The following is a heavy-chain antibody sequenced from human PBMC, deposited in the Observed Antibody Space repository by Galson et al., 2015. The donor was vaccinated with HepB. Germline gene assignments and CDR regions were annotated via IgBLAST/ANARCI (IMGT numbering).Heavy chain of an antibody. Sequence: TLSLTCTVSGGSISSGGYYWSWIRQHPGKGLEWIGYIYYSGSTYYNPSLKSRVTISVDTSKNQFSLKLSSVTAADTAVYYCARVLGPITYADYYDSSGYSGPHAFDIWGQGTMVTVSS. J-gene: IGHJ3*02. V-gene: IGHV4-31*03. CDR3: ARVLGPITYADYYDSSGYSGPHAFDI. D-gene: IGHD3-22*01. CDR1: GGSISSGGYY. CDR2: IYYSGST.